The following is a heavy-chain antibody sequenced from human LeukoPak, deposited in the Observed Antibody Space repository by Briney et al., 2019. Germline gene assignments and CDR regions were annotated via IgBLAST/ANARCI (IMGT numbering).Heavy chain of an antibody. D-gene: IGHD3-10*01. J-gene: IGHJ4*02. CDR1: GFTFSSYA. CDR3: ARRRPGDPPDY. Sequence: GGSLRLSCAASGFTFSSYAMSWIRQSPGKGLEWISYMSSRSGIIYYADSVKGRFIISRDNAKNSLYLQMNSLRAEDTAVYYCARRRPGDPPDYWGQGTLVTVSS. V-gene: IGHV3-48*04. CDR2: MSSRSGII.